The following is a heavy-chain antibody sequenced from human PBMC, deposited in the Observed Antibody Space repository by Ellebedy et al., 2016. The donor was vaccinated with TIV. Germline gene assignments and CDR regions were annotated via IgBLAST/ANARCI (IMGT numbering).Heavy chain of an antibody. CDR3: ARTGSNSWFEWFDP. Sequence: MPSETLSLTCTVSGGSISSSSYYWGWLRQPPGQGLVWIGNIYYSGNTYYNPSLKSRVTMSVDTAKSQLSLRFRSVTAADTAVYYCARTGSNSWFEWFDPWGQGTLVTVSS. J-gene: IGHJ5*02. CDR2: IYYSGNT. V-gene: IGHV4-39*01. D-gene: IGHD3-10*01. CDR1: GGSISSSSYY.